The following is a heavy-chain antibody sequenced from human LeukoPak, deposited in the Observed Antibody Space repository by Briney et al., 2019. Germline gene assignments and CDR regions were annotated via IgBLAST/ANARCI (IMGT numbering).Heavy chain of an antibody. Sequence: PGRSLRLSCAASGFIYSHYGMHWVRQAPGKGLEWVADIWSDGSNRFYAGSVKGRFTISRDNSQNTLFLQMNSLRAEDTAMYYCARDAQRGFDYSNSLEYWGHGTLVTVSS. CDR3: ARDAQRGFDYSNSLEY. CDR1: GFIYSHYG. CDR2: IWSDGSNR. D-gene: IGHD4-11*01. V-gene: IGHV3-33*01. J-gene: IGHJ4*01.